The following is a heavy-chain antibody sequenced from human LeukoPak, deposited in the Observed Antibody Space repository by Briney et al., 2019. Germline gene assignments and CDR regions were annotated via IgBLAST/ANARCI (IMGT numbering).Heavy chain of an antibody. CDR3: ARVPTVTFFDY. V-gene: IGHV4-4*07. Sequence: SETLSLTYTVSGGSISSYYWSWIRQPAGKGLEWIGRIYASGSTNYNPSLKSRVTISVDTSKNQFSLKLSSVTAADTAVYYCARVPTVTFFDYWGQGTLVTVSS. D-gene: IGHD4-17*01. J-gene: IGHJ4*02. CDR1: GGSISSYY. CDR2: IYASGST.